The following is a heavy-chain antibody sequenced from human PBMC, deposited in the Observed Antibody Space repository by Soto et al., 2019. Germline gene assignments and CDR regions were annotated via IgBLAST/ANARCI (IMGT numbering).Heavy chain of an antibody. CDR2: LSYEGSEE. D-gene: IGHD6-19*01. J-gene: IGHJ4*02. CDR3: ALTRRSSLLEVAGPGFEY. CDR1: GFDFGVFG. V-gene: IGHV3-30*03. Sequence: GGSLRLSCAASGFDFGVFGMHWVRQAPGKGLEWLSVLSYEGSEEYYADSVRGRFTISRDNSKNTLFLQMDSLRVDDTGVYYCALTRRSSLLEVAGPGFEYWGQGTLVTVSS.